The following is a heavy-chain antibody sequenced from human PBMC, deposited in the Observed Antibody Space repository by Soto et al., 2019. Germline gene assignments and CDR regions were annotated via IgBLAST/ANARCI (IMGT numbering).Heavy chain of an antibody. J-gene: IGHJ6*02. Sequence: GASVKVSCKASGYTFTGYYMHWVLQAPGQGLEWMGWINPNSGGTNSAQKFQGRVTMTRDTSISTAYMELSRLRSDDTAVYYCARTGYTLLYGMDVWGQGTTVTVSS. CDR1: GYTFTGYY. CDR3: ARTGYTLLYGMDV. D-gene: IGHD5-12*01. CDR2: INPNSGGT. V-gene: IGHV1-2*02.